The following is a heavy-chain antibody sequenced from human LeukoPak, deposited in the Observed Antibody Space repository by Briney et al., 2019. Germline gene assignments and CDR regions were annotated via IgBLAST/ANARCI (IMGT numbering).Heavy chain of an antibody. CDR2: INHSGST. CDR1: GGSFSGYY. V-gene: IGHV4-34*01. Sequence: PSETLSLTCAVYGGSFSGYYWSWIRQPPGKGLEWIGEINHSGSTNYNPSLKSRVTISVDTSKNQFSLKLSSVTAADTAVYYCARGNCTNGVCYTGYFDYWGQGTLVTVSS. CDR3: ARGNCTNGVCYTGYFDY. D-gene: IGHD2-8*01. J-gene: IGHJ4*02.